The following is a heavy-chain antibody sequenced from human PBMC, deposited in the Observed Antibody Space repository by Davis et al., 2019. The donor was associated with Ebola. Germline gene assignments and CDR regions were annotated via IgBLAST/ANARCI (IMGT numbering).Heavy chain of an antibody. V-gene: IGHV3-64*04. CDR2: ISSNGGST. D-gene: IGHD2-2*01. J-gene: IGHJ4*02. CDR3: ARDRTRSSTPV. Sequence: PGGSLRLSCSASGFTFSSYAMHWVRQAPGKGLEYVSAISSNGGSTYYADSVKGRFTISRDNAKNSLYLQMNSLRAEDTAVYYCARDRTRSSTPVWGQGTLVTVSS. CDR1: GFTFSSYA.